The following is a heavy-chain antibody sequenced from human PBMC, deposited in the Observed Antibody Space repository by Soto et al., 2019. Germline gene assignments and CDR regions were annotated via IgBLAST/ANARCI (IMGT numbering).Heavy chain of an antibody. V-gene: IGHV3-23*01. Sequence: PGGSLRLSCPASGFIFSSYDMSWVRQAPGKGLEWVSTILVDGRTFYVDSVKGRFTISRDTSQNTVYLQMNSLTAGDTALYYCAKATATGGGAFDICGQGTMVTVSS. CDR2: ILVDGRT. D-gene: IGHD2-8*02. CDR3: AKATATGGGAFDI. CDR1: GFIFSSYD. J-gene: IGHJ3*02.